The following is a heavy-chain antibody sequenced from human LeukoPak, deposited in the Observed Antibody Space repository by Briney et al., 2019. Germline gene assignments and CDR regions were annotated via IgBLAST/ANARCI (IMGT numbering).Heavy chain of an antibody. CDR1: GGSISSYY. V-gene: IGHV4-4*07. D-gene: IGHD3-10*01. J-gene: IGHJ4*02. CDR2: IYTSGST. CDR3: ARDGWFGEQTIGGYFDY. Sequence: SETLSLTCTVSGGSISSYYWSWIRQPAGKGLEWIGRIYTSGSTYYNPSLKSRVTISVDTSKNQFSLKLSSVTAADTAVYYCARDGWFGEQTIGGYFDYWGQGTLVTVSS.